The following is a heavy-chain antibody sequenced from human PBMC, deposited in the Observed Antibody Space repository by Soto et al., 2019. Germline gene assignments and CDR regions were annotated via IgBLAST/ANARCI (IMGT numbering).Heavy chain of an antibody. CDR1: VGTFRTYA. CDR2: IIPIFGTV. V-gene: IGHV1-69*12. J-gene: IGHJ6*02. D-gene: IGHD6-19*01. Sequence: QVQLLQSGAEVKKPGSSVRVSCEASVGTFRTYAISWVRQAPGQGLEWMGGIIPIFGTVNYAQKFQGRVTITADESTTTVYMDLRSLRSEDTAVYYCAKGAVAGTPTSYYYYGMDVWGQGTTVTVSS. CDR3: AKGAVAGTPTSYYYYGMDV.